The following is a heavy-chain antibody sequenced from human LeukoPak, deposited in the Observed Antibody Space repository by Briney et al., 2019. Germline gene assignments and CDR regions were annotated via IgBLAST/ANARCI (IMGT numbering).Heavy chain of an antibody. CDR3: ARVPSGRQWKNYYMDV. Sequence: EASVKVSCKASGYTNTFTSYYMHWVRQAPGQGLEWMGIINPSGGSTSYAQKFQGRVTMTRDTSTSTVYMELSSLRSEDTAVYYCARVPSGRQWKNYYMDVWGKGTTVTVSS. D-gene: IGHD3-10*01. CDR2: INPSGGST. V-gene: IGHV1-46*01. CDR1: GYTNTFTSYY. J-gene: IGHJ6*03.